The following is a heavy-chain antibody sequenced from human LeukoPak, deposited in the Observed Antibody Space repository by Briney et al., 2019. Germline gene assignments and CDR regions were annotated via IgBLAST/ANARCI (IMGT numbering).Heavy chain of an antibody. D-gene: IGHD4/OR15-4a*01. V-gene: IGHV3-11*04. CDR3: ARDPAYGALDY. J-gene: IGHJ4*02. CDR1: GFTFSDYY. Sequence: GGSLRLSCAASGFTFSDYYMSWVRQAPGKGLEWVSYISSSGSTICYADSVKGRFTISRDNAKNSLYLQMNSLRVEDTAVYYCARDPAYGALDYWGQGTPVTVSS. CDR2: ISSSGSTI.